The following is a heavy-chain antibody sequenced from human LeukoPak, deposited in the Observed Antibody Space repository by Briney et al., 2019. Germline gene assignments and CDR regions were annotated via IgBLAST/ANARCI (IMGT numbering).Heavy chain of an antibody. J-gene: IGHJ5*02. CDR1: GYTFTDYY. D-gene: IGHD2-2*01. V-gene: IGHV1-2*06. Sequence: ASVKVSCKASGYTFTDYYIHWVRQAPGQGLEWMGRTNPKNGGTNYAQKFQGRVTMTRDTSISTAYMELNRLRSDDTAVFYCARDPWGGDIVVVPAAIHDPWGQGTLVIVSS. CDR2: TNPKNGGT. CDR3: ARDPWGGDIVVVPAAIHDP.